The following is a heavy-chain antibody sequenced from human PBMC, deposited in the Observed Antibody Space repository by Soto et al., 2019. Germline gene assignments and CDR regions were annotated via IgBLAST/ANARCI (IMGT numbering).Heavy chain of an antibody. CDR2: ISGSGGST. Sequence: GGSLRLSCAASGFTFSGYAMSWVRQAPGKGLEWVSAISGSGGSTYYADSVKGRFTISRDNSKNTLYLQMNSLRAEDTAVYYCATRPVEDFDYWGQGTLVTVSS. V-gene: IGHV3-23*01. D-gene: IGHD2-15*01. CDR3: ATRPVEDFDY. CDR1: GFTFSGYA. J-gene: IGHJ4*02.